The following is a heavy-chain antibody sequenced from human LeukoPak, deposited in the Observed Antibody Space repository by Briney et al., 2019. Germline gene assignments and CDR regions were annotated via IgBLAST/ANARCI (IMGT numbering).Heavy chain of an antibody. CDR1: GFTFNSYA. CDR3: ARSTMVRGVINRFDY. J-gene: IGHJ4*02. V-gene: IGHV3-23*01. CDR2: ISGSGGST. Sequence: GGSLRLSCAASGFTFNSYAMSWVRQAPGKGLEWVSAISGSGGSTYYADSVKGRFTISRDNSKNTLYLQMNSLRAEDTAVYYCARSTMVRGVINRFDYWGQGTLVTVSS. D-gene: IGHD3-10*01.